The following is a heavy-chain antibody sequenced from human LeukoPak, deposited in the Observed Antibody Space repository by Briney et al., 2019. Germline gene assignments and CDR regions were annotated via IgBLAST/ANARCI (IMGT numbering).Heavy chain of an antibody. V-gene: IGHV3-23*01. CDR1: GFTFSSYA. Sequence: GGSLRLSCAASGFTFSSYAMSWVRQAPGKGLEWVSAISGSGGSTYYADSVKGRFTISRDNSKNTLYLQMNSLRAEDTAVYYCAKNKKYYYGSGSYSWFDPWGQGTLVTVSS. D-gene: IGHD3-10*01. J-gene: IGHJ5*02. CDR2: ISGSGGST. CDR3: AKNKKYYYGSGSYSWFDP.